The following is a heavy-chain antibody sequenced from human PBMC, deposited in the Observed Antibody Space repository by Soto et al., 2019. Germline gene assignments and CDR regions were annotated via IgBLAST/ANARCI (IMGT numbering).Heavy chain of an antibody. CDR2: ISGSGGST. V-gene: IGHV3-23*01. CDR3: AKFVGTIYCSGGRCYSSSVGYFDY. J-gene: IGHJ4*02. Sequence: EVQLLESGGGLVQPGGSLRLSCAASGFTFSSYAMSWVRQAPGKGLEWVSAISGSGGSTYYADSVKGRFTISRDNSKNTLYLQMNSLRAEDTAVYYCAKFVGTIYCSGGRCYSSSVGYFDYWGQGTLVTVSS. CDR1: GFTFSSYA. D-gene: IGHD2-15*01.